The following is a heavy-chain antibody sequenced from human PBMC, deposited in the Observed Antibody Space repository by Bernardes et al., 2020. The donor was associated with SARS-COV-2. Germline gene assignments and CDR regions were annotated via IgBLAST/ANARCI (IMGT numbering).Heavy chain of an antibody. CDR1: GFTFSSYA. CDR3: AKGGERYDYGDYFDY. Sequence: GGSLRLSCAASGFTFSSYAMSWVRQAPGKGLEWVSAISVSGGSTYYADSVKGRFTISRDNSKNTLYLQMNSLRAEDTAVYYCAKGGERYDYGDYFDYWGQGTLVTVAS. V-gene: IGHV3-23*01. J-gene: IGHJ4*02. CDR2: ISVSGGST. D-gene: IGHD4-17*01.